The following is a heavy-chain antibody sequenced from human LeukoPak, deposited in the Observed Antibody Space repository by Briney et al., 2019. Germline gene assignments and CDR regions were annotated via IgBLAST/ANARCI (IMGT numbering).Heavy chain of an antibody. D-gene: IGHD5-24*01. CDR2: IYTSGST. Sequence: SETLSLTCTVSGGSISSGSYYWSWIRQPAGKGLEWIGRIYTSGSTNYNPSLKSRVTISVDTSKNQFSLKLSSVTAADTAVYYCARTPGGWLQYDFYYYYYMDVWGKGTTVTVSS. V-gene: IGHV4-61*02. J-gene: IGHJ6*03. CDR3: ARTPGGWLQYDFYYYYYMDV. CDR1: GGSISSGSYY.